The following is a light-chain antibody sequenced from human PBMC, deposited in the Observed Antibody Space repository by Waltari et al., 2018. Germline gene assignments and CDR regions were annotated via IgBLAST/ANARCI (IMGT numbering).Light chain of an antibody. CDR3: NSYAGSSSWV. V-gene: IGLV2-14*01. J-gene: IGLJ3*02. CDR1: SSDVGFYNY. Sequence: QSALTQPASVSGSPGQSITISCTGTSSDVGFYNYVSWYQQHPGKAPKLMIYDVSERLSGVSNRVSGSKSGNTASLTISGLQAEDEADYYCNSYAGSSSWVFGGGTKLTVL. CDR2: DVS.